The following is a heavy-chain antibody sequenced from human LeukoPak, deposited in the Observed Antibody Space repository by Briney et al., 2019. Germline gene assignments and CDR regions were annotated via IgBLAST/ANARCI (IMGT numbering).Heavy chain of an antibody. D-gene: IGHD2-2*01. CDR2: IYYSGGT. CDR1: GDSLSSSY. V-gene: IGHV4-59*01. J-gene: IGHJ6*02. CDR3: ARSPIVVVPAAKAYYYYGMDV. Sequence: SETLSLTCTVSGDSLSSSYWSCIRPPPGEGLGWIGYIYYSGGTNYNPSLKSRVTTSVDTSKNQFSLKLSSVTAADTAVYYCARSPIVVVPAAKAYYYYGMDVWGQGTTVTVSS.